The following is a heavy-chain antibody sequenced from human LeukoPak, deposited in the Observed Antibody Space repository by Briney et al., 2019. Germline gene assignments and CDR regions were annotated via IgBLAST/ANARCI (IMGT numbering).Heavy chain of an antibody. J-gene: IGHJ5*02. CDR2: MCPSGRT. CDR1: NDSISSYC. Sequence: PSETLSLTCTVSNDSISSYCCSWVRQPPGKGLEWIGFMCPSGRTDYNPSHKSRVTMSIDTSKNQLYMELGFLTAADTAVYYCATSYDGKTAPYDLWGHGTLVTVSS. D-gene: IGHD4-23*01. CDR3: ATSYDGKTAPYDL. V-gene: IGHV4-4*08.